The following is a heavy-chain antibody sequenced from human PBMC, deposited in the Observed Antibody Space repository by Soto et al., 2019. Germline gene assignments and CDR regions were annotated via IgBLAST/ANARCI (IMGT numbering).Heavy chain of an antibody. V-gene: IGHV6-1*01. CDR3: ARGGYSGYDPIES. CDR2: TYYRSKWYN. CDR1: GDSVSSNSAA. J-gene: IGHJ5*01. Sequence: PSQTLSLTCAVSGDSVSSNSAAWNWIRQSPSRGLEWLGRTYYRSKWYNDYAVSVKSRIAINPDTSKNQFSLQMNSVTPEDTAVYYCARGGYSGYDPIESWGQGTLVTVSS. D-gene: IGHD5-12*01.